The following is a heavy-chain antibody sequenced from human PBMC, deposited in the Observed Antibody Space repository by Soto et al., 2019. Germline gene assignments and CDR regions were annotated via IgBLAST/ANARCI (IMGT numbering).Heavy chain of an antibody. Sequence: QVQLVQSGAEVKKPGASVKVSCKASGYTFTGYYMHWVRQAPGQGLEWMGWINPNSGGTNYAQKFQGWDTMTRDTSISTAYMKLSRLRSDDTAVYYCARVRYSSSSTYDYWGQGTLVTVSS. D-gene: IGHD6-6*01. J-gene: IGHJ4*02. CDR3: ARVRYSSSSTYDY. CDR1: GYTFTGYY. V-gene: IGHV1-2*04. CDR2: INPNSGGT.